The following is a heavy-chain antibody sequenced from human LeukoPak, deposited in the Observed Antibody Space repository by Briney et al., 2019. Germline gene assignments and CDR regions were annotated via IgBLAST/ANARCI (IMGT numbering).Heavy chain of an antibody. D-gene: IGHD3-9*01. CDR1: GYSISSGYY. CDR3: ARELGPYDILIGWGPYFDY. CDR2: IYHSGST. V-gene: IGHV4-38-2*02. Sequence: SETLSLTCAVSGYSISSGYYWGWIRQPPGKGLEWIGSIYHSGSTYYNPSLKSRVTISVDTSKNQFSLKLSSVTAADTAVYYCARELGPYDILIGWGPYFDYWGQGTLVTVSS. J-gene: IGHJ4*02.